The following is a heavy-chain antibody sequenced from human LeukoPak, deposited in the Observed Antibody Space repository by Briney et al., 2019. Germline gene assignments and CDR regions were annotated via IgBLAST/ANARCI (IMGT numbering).Heavy chain of an antibody. V-gene: IGHV3-30*02. Sequence: PGGSLRLSCAASGFTFSSYGMHWVRQAPGKGLEWVAFIRYDGSNKYYADSVKGRFTISRDNSKNMLYLQMNSLRAEDTAVYHCAKSKDTAMVQPIDYWGQGTLVTVSS. D-gene: IGHD5-18*01. CDR1: GFTFSSYG. CDR2: IRYDGSNK. J-gene: IGHJ4*02. CDR3: AKSKDTAMVQPIDY.